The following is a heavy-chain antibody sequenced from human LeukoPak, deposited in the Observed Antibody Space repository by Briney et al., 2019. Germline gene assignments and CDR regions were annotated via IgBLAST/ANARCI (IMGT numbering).Heavy chain of an antibody. Sequence: GASVKVSCKASGGTFSSYAISWVRQAPGQGLEWMGRIIPILGIANYAQKFQGRVTITADKSTSTAYMELSSLRSEDTAVYYCARDRRPHYDYVWGSYRYTATHKKPLDYWGQGTLVTVSS. D-gene: IGHD3-16*02. V-gene: IGHV1-69*04. CDR1: GGTFSSYA. J-gene: IGHJ4*02. CDR3: ARDRRPHYDYVWGSYRYTATHKKPLDY. CDR2: IIPILGIA.